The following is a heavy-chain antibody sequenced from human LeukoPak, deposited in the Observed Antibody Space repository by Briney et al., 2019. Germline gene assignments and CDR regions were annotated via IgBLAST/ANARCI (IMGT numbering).Heavy chain of an antibody. CDR1: GFTFSSYE. CDR3: ARVWGLAVAGGEIEY. J-gene: IGHJ4*02. V-gene: IGHV3-48*03. D-gene: IGHD6-13*01. Sequence: GGSLRLSCAASGFTFSSYEMNWVRQAPGKGLEWVSYISSSGSTIYYADSVKGRFTISRDNAKNSLYLQMNSLRDEDTAVYYCARVWGLAVAGGEIEYWGQGTLVTVSS. CDR2: ISSSGSTI.